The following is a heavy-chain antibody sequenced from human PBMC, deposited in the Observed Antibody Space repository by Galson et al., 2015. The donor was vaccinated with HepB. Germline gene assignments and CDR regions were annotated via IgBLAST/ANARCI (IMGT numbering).Heavy chain of an antibody. V-gene: IGHV4-59*01. D-gene: IGHD2-15*01. CDR1: GGSISTYY. CDR2: IYYTGTT. Sequence: SETLSLTCTVSGGSISTYYWSWIRQTPGKRPEWIGYIYYTGTTNYNPSLESRVTISVDTSRNIFALRLTSVTATDTAVYYCARGGCSLDFWSRGTLVTVSS. J-gene: IGHJ4*02. CDR3: ARGGCSLDF.